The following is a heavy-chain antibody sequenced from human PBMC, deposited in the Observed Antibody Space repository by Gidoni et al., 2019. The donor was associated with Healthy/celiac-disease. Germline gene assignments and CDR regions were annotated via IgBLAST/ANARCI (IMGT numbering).Heavy chain of an antibody. V-gene: IGHV3-43D*03. CDR1: GFTLADYA. CDR2: ISWAGGST. D-gene: IGHD6-25*01. CDR3: AKDISPYSSVYYGMDV. J-gene: IGHJ6*02. Sequence: EVQLVESGGVVVQPGGAMRLSGAATGFTLADYAMHWLRQAPGKGLEWVSLISWAGGSTSYADSVKGRFTISRDHSKNSLYLQMNSLRAEDTAFYYCAKDISPYSSVYYGMDVWGQGTTVTVSS.